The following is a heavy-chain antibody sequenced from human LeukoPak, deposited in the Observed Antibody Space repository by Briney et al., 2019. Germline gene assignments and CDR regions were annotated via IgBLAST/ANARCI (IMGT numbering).Heavy chain of an antibody. V-gene: IGHV3-48*01. CDR2: ISSSSSTI. Sequence: GGSLRLSCAASGFTFSSYSMNWVRQAPGKGLEWVSYISSSSSTIYYADSVKGRFIISRDNAKNSLYLQLNSLRAEDTAVYYCARLYYDSSGYYFDYWGQGTLVTVSS. D-gene: IGHD3-22*01. J-gene: IGHJ4*02. CDR3: ARLYYDSSGYYFDY. CDR1: GFTFSSYS.